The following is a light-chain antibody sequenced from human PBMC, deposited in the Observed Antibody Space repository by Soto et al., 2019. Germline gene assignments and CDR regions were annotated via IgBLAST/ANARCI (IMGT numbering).Light chain of an antibody. V-gene: IGKV3D-15*01. CDR3: QKYNNWPWT. Sequence: EVVLTQSPATLSLSPGERATLSCRASQSVSSNLAWYQQKPGQAPRLLIYGASTRATGITARFSGSGSGTEFTLTISSLQPEDFATYYCQKYNNWPWTYGQGTKVDIK. J-gene: IGKJ1*01. CDR1: QSVSSN. CDR2: GAS.